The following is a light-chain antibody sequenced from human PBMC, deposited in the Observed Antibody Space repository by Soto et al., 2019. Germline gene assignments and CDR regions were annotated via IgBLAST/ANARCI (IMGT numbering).Light chain of an antibody. CDR1: QSVPSDW. V-gene: IGKV3-20*01. J-gene: IGKJ2*01. CDR2: AAS. CDR3: QQYGNFPYT. Sequence: EIVLTQSPGTLSLSPGERATLSCRASQSVPSDWLAWYRHKPGQAHRLLIYAASSRATGVPDRVSGSGSGTDFTLTINRLEPEDLAVYYCQQYGNFPYTFGQGTKLEIK.